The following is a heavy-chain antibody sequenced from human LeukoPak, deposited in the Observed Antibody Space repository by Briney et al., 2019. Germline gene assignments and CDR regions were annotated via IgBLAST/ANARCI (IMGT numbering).Heavy chain of an antibody. D-gene: IGHD2-2*01. V-gene: IGHV3-23*01. CDR3: AKGPRYCSSTSCYLYFDY. CDR2: ISGSGGST. J-gene: IGHJ4*02. CDR1: GFTFSSYA. Sequence: GGSLRLSCAASGFTFSSYAMSWVRQAPGKGLEWVSAISGSGGSTYYADSVKGRFTISRANSKNTLYLQMNSLRAEDTAVYYCAKGPRYCSSTSCYLYFDYWGQGTLVTVSS.